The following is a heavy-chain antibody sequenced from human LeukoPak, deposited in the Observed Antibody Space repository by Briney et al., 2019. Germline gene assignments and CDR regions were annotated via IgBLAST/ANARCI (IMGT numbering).Heavy chain of an antibody. CDR3: ARLRVGYSGYDAFVY. CDR2: IYPGDSET. CDR1: GYSFPTYW. Sequence: GESLKISCKGSGYSFPTYWIGWGRQMPGKVLEWMGIIYPGDSETRSSPSFQGQVTISADKSISTAYLQWSSLKASDPAMYYCARLRVGYSGYDAFVYWGQGSLVTVSS. J-gene: IGHJ4*02. V-gene: IGHV5-51*01. D-gene: IGHD5-12*01.